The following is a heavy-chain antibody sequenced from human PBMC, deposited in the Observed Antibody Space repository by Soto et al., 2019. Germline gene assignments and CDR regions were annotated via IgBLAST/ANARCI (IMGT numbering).Heavy chain of an antibody. D-gene: IGHD3-10*01. J-gene: IGHJ4*02. CDR1: GFTFSSYG. CDR3: AKEYYYGSGSYVDY. V-gene: IGHV3-30*18. Sequence: QVQLVESGGGVVQPGRSLRLSCAASGFTFSSYGMHWVRQAPGKGLEWVAVISYDGSNKYYADSVKGRFTISRDNYKNTLYLQMNSLRAEYTAVYYCAKEYYYGSGSYVDYWGQGTLVTVSS. CDR2: ISYDGSNK.